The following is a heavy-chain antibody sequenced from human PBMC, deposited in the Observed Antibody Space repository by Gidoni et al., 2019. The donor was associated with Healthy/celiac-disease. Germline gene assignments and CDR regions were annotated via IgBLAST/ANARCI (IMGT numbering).Heavy chain of an antibody. CDR3: ARVVVVRNWFDP. Sequence: QVQLQQWGAGLLKPSETLSLTCAVYVGSFSGYYWSWNRQPPGKGLEWIGEINHSGSTNYNPSLKSRVTISVDTSKNQFSLKLSSVTAADTAVYYCARVVVVRNWFDPWGQGTLVTVSS. J-gene: IGHJ5*02. V-gene: IGHV4-34*01. D-gene: IGHD3-22*01. CDR1: VGSFSGYY. CDR2: INHSGST.